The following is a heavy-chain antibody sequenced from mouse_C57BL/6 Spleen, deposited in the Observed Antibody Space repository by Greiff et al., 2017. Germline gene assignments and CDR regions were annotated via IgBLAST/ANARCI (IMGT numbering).Heavy chain of an antibody. V-gene: IGHV1-55*01. CDR1: GYTFTSYC. J-gene: IGHJ1*03. CDR2: IYPGSGNT. Sequence: VQLQQPGAELVKPGASVKLSCKASGYTFTSYCITWVKQRPGQGLEWIGKIYPGSGNTYYNEKFKSKATLTAETSSSTAYMQLSSLTSEDSAVYGCARYYSNYEGYMDVWGTGTTVTVSS. CDR3: ARYYSNYEGYMDV. D-gene: IGHD2-5*01.